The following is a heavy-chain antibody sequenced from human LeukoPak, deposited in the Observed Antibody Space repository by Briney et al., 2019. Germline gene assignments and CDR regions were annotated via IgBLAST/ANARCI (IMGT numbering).Heavy chain of an antibody. CDR1: DGAIAGYS. CDR3: VRGPYGSGISNWFDP. V-gene: IGHV4-59*01. Sequence: SETLSLTCTVSDGAIAGYSWSWIRQAPGKGLEWIGYIYYSGDTNYNPSLQSRVTVSVDTSKNQFSLKLTSVSAADTAVYYCVRGPYGSGISNWFDPWGQGTQVIVSS. J-gene: IGHJ5*02. CDR2: IYYSGDT. D-gene: IGHD3-10*01.